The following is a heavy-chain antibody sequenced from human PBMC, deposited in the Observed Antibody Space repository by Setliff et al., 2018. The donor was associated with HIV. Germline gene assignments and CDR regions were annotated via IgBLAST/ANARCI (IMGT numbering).Heavy chain of an antibody. J-gene: IGHJ6*02. V-gene: IGHV4-59*11. D-gene: IGHD3-10*01. CDR1: GDSISNHY. CDR3: ARVEAKIRGATYGMDV. CDR2: IYNSGNT. Sequence: SETLSLTCNVSGDSISNHYWNWIRQPPGKGLEWIATIYNSGNTVSNPSLKSRVTISVDTSKNQFSLTLNSVTAADTAVYFCARVEAKIRGATYGMDVWGQGTTVTVS.